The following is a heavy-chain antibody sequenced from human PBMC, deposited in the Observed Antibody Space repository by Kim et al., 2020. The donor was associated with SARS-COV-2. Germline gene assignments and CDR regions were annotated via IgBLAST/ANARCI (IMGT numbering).Heavy chain of an antibody. CDR1: GYTFTSYY. Sequence: ASVKVSCKASGYTFTSYYMHWVRQAPGQGLEWMGIINPSGGSTSYAQKFQGRVTMTRDTSTSTVYMELSSLRSEDTAVYYCARVSNSSSWYFQPVFDCWGQGTLVTVSS. CDR2: INPSGGST. V-gene: IGHV1-46*01. D-gene: IGHD6-13*01. CDR3: ARVSNSSSWYFQPVFDC. J-gene: IGHJ4*02.